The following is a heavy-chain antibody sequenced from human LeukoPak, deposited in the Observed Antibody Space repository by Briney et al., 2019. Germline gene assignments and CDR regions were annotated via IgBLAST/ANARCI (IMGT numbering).Heavy chain of an antibody. CDR3: ARPSGYSGSYSAFNI. J-gene: IGHJ3*02. CDR1: GCSISSYY. V-gene: IGHV4-59*08. CDR2: IYYSGST. Sequence: SETLSLTCTVSGCSISSYYWSWIRQPPGKGLEWLGYIYYSGSTNYNPSLKSRVTISVDTSKNQFSLKLSSVTAADTAVYYCARPSGYSGSYSAFNIWGQGTMVTVSS. D-gene: IGHD1-26*01.